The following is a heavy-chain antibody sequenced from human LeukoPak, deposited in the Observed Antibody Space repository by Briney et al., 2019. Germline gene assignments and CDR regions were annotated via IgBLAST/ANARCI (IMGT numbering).Heavy chain of an antibody. CDR2: ISAYNGNT. CDR1: GYTFTSYG. D-gene: IGHD3-16*01. J-gene: IGHJ6*03. CDR3: ARAAFGAPDRILWDLMDV. V-gene: IGHV1-18*01. Sequence: ASVKVSCKASGYTFTSYGISWVRQAPGQGLEWMGWISAYNGNTNYAQKLQGRVTMTTDTSTSTAYMELRSLRSDDTAVYYCARAAFGAPDRILWDLMDVWGKGTTVTVSS.